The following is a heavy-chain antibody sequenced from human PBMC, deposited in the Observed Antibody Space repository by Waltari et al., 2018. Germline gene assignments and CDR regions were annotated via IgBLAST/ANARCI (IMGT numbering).Heavy chain of an antibody. D-gene: IGHD6-13*01. CDR2: INLESSGT. CDR1: GYTFTGSC. CDR3: AREGSSGSWSADY. Sequence: QGPLERSGAEVTKPGPSVTVSCKASGYTFTGSCMHWAREGPGQGLEWMGRINLESSGTNYGQNFQGTVTRTRNTSISTANMELSRQRSDDTAVDYCAREGSSGSWSADYWGQGTLVTVSS. J-gene: IGHJ4*02. V-gene: IGHV1-2*06.